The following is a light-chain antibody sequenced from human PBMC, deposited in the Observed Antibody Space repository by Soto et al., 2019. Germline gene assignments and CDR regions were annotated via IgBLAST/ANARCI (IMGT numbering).Light chain of an antibody. V-gene: IGLV1-51*01. J-gene: IGLJ1*01. Sequence: QSVLTQPLSVSAAPGQKVTIYSSGISSNIGNNYVSWYQQLPGTAPKLLIYDNNKRPSGIPDRFSGSKSGTSATLGITGLQTGDEADYYCGTWDSSLSAYVCGTGTKVTVL. CDR3: GTWDSSLSAYV. CDR1: SSNIGNNY. CDR2: DNN.